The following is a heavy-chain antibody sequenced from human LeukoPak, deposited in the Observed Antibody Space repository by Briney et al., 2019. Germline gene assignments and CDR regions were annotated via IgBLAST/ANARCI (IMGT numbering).Heavy chain of an antibody. CDR1: GVSISSGDYY. Sequence: SETLSLTCTVSGVSISSGDYYWSWIRQPPGKGLEWIGYIYYSGSTYYNPSLKSRVTISVDTSKNQFSLNLSSVTAADTAVYFCARKTRGYCSGGNCYTIDYWGQGTLVTVSS. V-gene: IGHV4-30-4*01. D-gene: IGHD2-15*01. CDR2: IYYSGST. CDR3: ARKTRGYCSGGNCYTIDY. J-gene: IGHJ4*02.